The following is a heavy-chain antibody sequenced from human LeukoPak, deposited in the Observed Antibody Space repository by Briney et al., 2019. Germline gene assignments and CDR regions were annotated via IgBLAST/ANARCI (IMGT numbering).Heavy chain of an antibody. CDR3: ARDHRGIYSPFDY. Sequence: GGSLRLSCAASGFTFSSYSINWVRQAPGKGLEWVANIKQDGSEKYYVDPVKGRFIISRDNAKNSLYLQMNSLRAEDTAVYYCARDHRGIYSPFDYWGQGTLVTVFS. CDR1: GFTFSSYS. J-gene: IGHJ4*02. V-gene: IGHV3-7*01. CDR2: IKQDGSEK. D-gene: IGHD2-21*01.